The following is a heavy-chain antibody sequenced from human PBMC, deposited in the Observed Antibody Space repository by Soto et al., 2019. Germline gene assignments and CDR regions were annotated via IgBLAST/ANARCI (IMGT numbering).Heavy chain of an antibody. CDR2: TYYRSKWYY. Sequence: SQTLSLTCAISGDSVSSNSATWNLIRQSQSRGLEWLGRTYYRSKWYYDYAVSVKSRITINPDTSKNQFSLQLNSVTPEDTAVYYCARDPVTAADYFDYWGPGTLVTVSS. CDR1: GDSVSSNSAT. D-gene: IGHD6-13*01. CDR3: ARDPVTAADYFDY. J-gene: IGHJ4*02. V-gene: IGHV6-1*01.